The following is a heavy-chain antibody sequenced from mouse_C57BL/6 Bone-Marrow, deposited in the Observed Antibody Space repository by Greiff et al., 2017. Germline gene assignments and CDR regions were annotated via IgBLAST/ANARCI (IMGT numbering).Heavy chain of an antibody. Sequence: QVQLQQSGAELVRPGASVTLSCKASGYTFTDYEMHWVKQTPVHGLEWIGAIDPETGGTAYNQKFKGKAILTADKSSSTAYMELRSLTSEDSAVYYCTRWYYYYGSSPHAMDYWGQGTSVTVSS. D-gene: IGHD1-1*01. V-gene: IGHV1-15*01. J-gene: IGHJ4*01. CDR3: TRWYYYYGSSPHAMDY. CDR2: IDPETGGT. CDR1: GYTFTDYE.